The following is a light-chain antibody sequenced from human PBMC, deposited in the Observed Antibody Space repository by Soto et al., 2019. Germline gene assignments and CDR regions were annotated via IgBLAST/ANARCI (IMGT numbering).Light chain of an antibody. CDR1: SSDVGGYNY. CDR3: SSYTSSSTVV. V-gene: IGLV2-14*01. CDR2: EVT. J-gene: IGLJ2*01. Sequence: QSALTQPTSVSGSTGQSITISCTGTSSDVGGYNYVSWYQQHPGKAPKLMIYEVTNRPSGVSYRFSGSKSGNTASLTISGLQAEDEADYYCSSYTSSSTVVFGGGTKLTVL.